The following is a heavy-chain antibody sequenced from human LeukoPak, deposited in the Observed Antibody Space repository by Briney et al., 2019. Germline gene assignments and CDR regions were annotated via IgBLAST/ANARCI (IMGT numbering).Heavy chain of an antibody. CDR3: ARGLEHTDY. CDR1: GGSISSYY. CDR2: IYYSGST. D-gene: IGHD1-1*01. Sequence: SETLSLTGTVSGGSISSYYWSWIRQPPGKGLEWIGYIYYSGSTNYNPSLKSRVTISVDTSKNQFSLKLSSVTAADTAVYYCARGLEHTDYWGQGTLVTVSS. J-gene: IGHJ4*02. V-gene: IGHV4-59*01.